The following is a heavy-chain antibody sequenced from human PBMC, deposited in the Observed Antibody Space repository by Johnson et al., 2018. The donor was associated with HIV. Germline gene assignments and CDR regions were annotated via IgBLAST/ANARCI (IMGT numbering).Heavy chain of an antibody. CDR3: AKIVATSDDVFDI. V-gene: IGHV3-30*18. Sequence: QVQLVESGGGLVKPGGSLRLSCAASGFTFSNAWMSWVRQAPGKALEWVAIISYDGSNKYYADSVKGRFTISRDNSKNTLYLQMNSLRAEDTAVFYCAKIVATSDDVFDIWGQGTKVTVSS. D-gene: IGHD5-12*01. CDR2: ISYDGSNK. CDR1: GFTFSNAW. J-gene: IGHJ3*02.